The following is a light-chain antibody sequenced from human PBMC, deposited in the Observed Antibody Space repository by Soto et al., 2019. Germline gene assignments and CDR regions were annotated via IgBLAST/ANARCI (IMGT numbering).Light chain of an antibody. Sequence: DIQVTQSPSSLSASVGDRVTITCRASQSISSYLNWYRQKPGRAPNLLIYAASKLQSGVPSRFSGSGSGTDFTLTISSLQPGDFAINYCHQSYSAPWTFGQGTKVEIK. CDR2: AAS. J-gene: IGKJ1*01. V-gene: IGKV1-39*01. CDR1: QSISSY. CDR3: HQSYSAPWT.